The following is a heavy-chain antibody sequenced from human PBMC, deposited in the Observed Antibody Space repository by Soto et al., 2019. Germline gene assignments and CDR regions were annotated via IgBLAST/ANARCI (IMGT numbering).Heavy chain of an antibody. D-gene: IGHD2-15*01. CDR2: ISTYNGNT. V-gene: IGHV1-18*01. J-gene: IGHJ5*02. Sequence: ASLKVSCKASGYTFTSYDISWVRQAPGQGLEWMGWISTYNGNTNYAQKLQGRVTMTTDTSTSTAYMELRSLRSDDTAVYYCARGFRVAATRWWFDPWGQGTLVTVSS. CDR3: ARGFRVAATRWWFDP. CDR1: GYTFTSYD.